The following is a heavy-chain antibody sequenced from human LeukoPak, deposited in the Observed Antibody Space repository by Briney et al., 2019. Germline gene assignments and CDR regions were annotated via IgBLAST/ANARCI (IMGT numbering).Heavy chain of an antibody. CDR2: ISGSGDNT. J-gene: IGHJ6*03. CDR3: AKNGDRGAYCSGGSCYPYYYYYIDV. D-gene: IGHD2-15*01. Sequence: GGSLRLSCTASGFMFSNHGMNWVRQAPGKGLEWLSTISGSGDNTYYADSVKGRFTISRDNSRNTLYLQMNSLRVEDTAIYYCAKNGDRGAYCSGGSCYPYYYYYIDVWGKGTTVTISS. V-gene: IGHV3-23*01. CDR1: GFMFSNHG.